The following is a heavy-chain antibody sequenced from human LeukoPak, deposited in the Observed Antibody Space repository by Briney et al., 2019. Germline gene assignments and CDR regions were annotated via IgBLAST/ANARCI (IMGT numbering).Heavy chain of an antibody. V-gene: IGHV3-21*01. CDR3: ARSGYCSSTSCLNWFDP. Sequence: PGGSLRLSCAASGFTLISYSMNWVRQAQGKGLEWVSSISSSSSYIYYADSVKGRFTISRDNAKNSLYLQMNSLRAEDTAVYYCARSGYCSSTSCLNWFDPWGQGTLVTVSS. CDR1: GFTLISYS. J-gene: IGHJ5*02. D-gene: IGHD2-2*01. CDR2: ISSSSSYI.